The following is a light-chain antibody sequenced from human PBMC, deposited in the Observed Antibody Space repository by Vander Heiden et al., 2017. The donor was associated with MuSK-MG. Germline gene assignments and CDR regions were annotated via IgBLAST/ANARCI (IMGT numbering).Light chain of an antibody. CDR3: QSSDNSMSGSYV. V-gene: IGLV1-40*01. J-gene: IGLJ2*01. CDR1: TSNIGAGYD. Sequence: QSVLTQPPSVSWAPGQRVTISCTGSTSNIGAGYDVHWYQQLPGTAPKLLIDGNTNRPSGVPDRFSGAKSDTSGTPATTGLQAEDEADDYCQSSDNSMSGSYVFGGGTKMTVL. CDR2: GNT.